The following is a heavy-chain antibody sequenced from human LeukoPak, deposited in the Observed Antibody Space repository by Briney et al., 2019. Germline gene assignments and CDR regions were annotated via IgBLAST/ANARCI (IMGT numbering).Heavy chain of an antibody. V-gene: IGHV4-59*01. Sequence: SKTLSLTCTVSGGSISSYYWSWIRQPPGKGLEWIGYIYYSGSTNYNPSLKSRVTISVDTSKNQFSLKLSSVTAADTAVYYCASALATPREDMDYYYYMDVWGKGTTVTVSS. J-gene: IGHJ6*03. CDR2: IYYSGST. CDR3: ASALATPREDMDYYYYMDV. CDR1: GGSISSYY. D-gene: IGHD2-15*01.